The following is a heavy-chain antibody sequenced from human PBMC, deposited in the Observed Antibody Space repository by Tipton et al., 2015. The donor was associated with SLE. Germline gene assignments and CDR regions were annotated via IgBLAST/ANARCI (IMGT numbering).Heavy chain of an antibody. CDR2: IYYSGST. Sequence: TLSLTCTVSGGSISSSSYYWGWIRQPPGKGLEWIGSIYYSGSTYYNPSLKSRVTISVDTSKNQFSLKLSSVTAADTAVYYCARDRAVILGAFDIWGQGTMVTVSS. CDR1: GGSISSSSYY. D-gene: IGHD2/OR15-2a*01. J-gene: IGHJ3*02. V-gene: IGHV4-39*02. CDR3: ARDRAVILGAFDI.